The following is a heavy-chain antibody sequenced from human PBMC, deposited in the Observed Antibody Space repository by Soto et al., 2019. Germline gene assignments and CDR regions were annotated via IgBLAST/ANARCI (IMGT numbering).Heavy chain of an antibody. CDR1: GEAVGSGQSY. CDR3: SEGQADSAGSRFGRRIDV. CDR2: ISVTGAM. J-gene: IGHJ6*01. D-gene: IGHD3-10*01. Sequence: QVQLQESGPGLVKPSETLALLCFVSGEAVGSGQSYWNWVRQDPGKGLEWIGHISVTGAMKNSAYHKGRSTKSVDPSNNHITLTLTSVNAADSATYFCSEGQADSAGSRFGRRIDVRGQGTTVTVAS. V-gene: IGHV4-61*01.